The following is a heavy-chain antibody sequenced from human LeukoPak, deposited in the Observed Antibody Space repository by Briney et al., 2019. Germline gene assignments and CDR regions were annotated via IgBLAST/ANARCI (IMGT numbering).Heavy chain of an antibody. CDR3: AKQGRDWLRDYYYYMDV. D-gene: IGHD3-9*01. V-gene: IGHV3-7*03. J-gene: IGHJ6*03. CDR1: GFSLSSYW. Sequence: PGGSLRLSCAASGFSLSSYWMSWVRQAPGKGLEWVANIKQDESEKDYVDSVKGRFTISRDNAKNSMYLQMSSLRAEDTAVYYCAKQGRDWLRDYYYYMDVWGKGTTVTISS. CDR2: IKQDESEK.